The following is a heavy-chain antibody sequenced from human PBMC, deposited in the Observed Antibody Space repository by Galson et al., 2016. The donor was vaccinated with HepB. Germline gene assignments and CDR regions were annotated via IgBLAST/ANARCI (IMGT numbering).Heavy chain of an antibody. J-gene: IGHJ6*02. D-gene: IGHD5-18*01. Sequence: SLRLSCAASGFTFSSYEMNWVRQAPGKGLEWVALIWFDGSNKYYADSVKGRITISRDNSNNTLHLQMDSLRAEDTAVYFCARDYLGVQVYLRGNYGMDVWGQGTTATVSS. V-gene: IGHV3-33*08. CDR2: IWFDGSNK. CDR1: GFTFSSYE. CDR3: ARDYLGVQVYLRGNYGMDV.